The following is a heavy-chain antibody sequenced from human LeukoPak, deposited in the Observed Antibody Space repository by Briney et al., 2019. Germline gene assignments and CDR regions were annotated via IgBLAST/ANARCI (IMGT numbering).Heavy chain of an antibody. CDR2: IPYDGNSI. CDR1: GFYFSGYA. J-gene: IGHJ6*04. Sequence: GGSLRLSCAASGFYFSGYAMHWVRQAPGKGLERVALIPYDGNSIYYADSVKGRFTISRDNSKNTLYLQMNSLRAEDTAVYYCASPPVHPHLDVWGKGTTVTVSS. V-gene: IGHV3-30-3*01. D-gene: IGHD6-6*01. CDR3: ASPPVHPHLDV.